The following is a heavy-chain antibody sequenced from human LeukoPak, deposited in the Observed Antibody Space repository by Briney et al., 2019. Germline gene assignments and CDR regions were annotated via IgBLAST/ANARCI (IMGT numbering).Heavy chain of an antibody. CDR1: GGSFSGYC. CDR2: INHSGST. D-gene: IGHD5-12*01. J-gene: IGHJ4*02. CDR3: ARDPSGYDPPWGGY. V-gene: IGHV4-34*01. Sequence: SETLSLTCAVYGGSFSGYCWSWIRQPPGKGLEWMGEINHSGSTNYTPSLKSRVTISVDPSNNQFSMKLSSVTAADTAVYYCARDPSGYDPPWGGYWGQGTLVTVSS.